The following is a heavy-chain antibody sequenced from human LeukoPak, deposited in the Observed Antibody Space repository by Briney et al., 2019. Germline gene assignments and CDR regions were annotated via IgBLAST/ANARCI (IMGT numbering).Heavy chain of an antibody. CDR2: IYYSGST. D-gene: IGHD6-6*01. V-gene: IGHV4-39*01. J-gene: IGHJ4*02. Sequence: SETLSLTCTVSGGSISSSSYYWGWIRQPPGEGLEWIGSIYYSGSTYYNPSLKSRVTISVDTSKNQFSLKLSSVTAADTAVYYCARHTTLSIAAQFDYWGQGNLVTVSS. CDR3: ARHTTLSIAAQFDY. CDR1: GGSISSSSYY.